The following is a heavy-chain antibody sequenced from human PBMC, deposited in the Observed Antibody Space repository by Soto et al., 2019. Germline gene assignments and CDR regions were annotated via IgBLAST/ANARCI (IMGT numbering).Heavy chain of an antibody. CDR1: GFTFIDNY. CDR2: SRDKAQGYST. D-gene: IGHD3-22*01. V-gene: IGHV3-72*01. CDR3: VRTTYFSDSSVYTRFFDY. J-gene: IGHJ4*02. Sequence: PGGSLRLSCTCSGFTFIDNYIDWVRQAPGKGLEWVGRSRDKAQGYSTIYAASVKGRFTTSRDESKSSVYLQMNSLKTEDTAIYYCVRTTYFSDSSVYTRFFDYWGQGTLVTVSS.